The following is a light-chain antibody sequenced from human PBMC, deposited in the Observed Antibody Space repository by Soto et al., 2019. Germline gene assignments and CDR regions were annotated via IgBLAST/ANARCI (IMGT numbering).Light chain of an antibody. CDR1: SDDIGNFNL. CDR2: EVN. Sequence: QSALTQPASVSGSPGQSITVSCTGSSDDIGNFNLVSWYQQFPGKAPKLIVYEVNKRPLGVSDRFSGSKSGNTASLTISGLQAEDEADYHCGSYAGSRWMFGGGTKLTVL. CDR3: GSYAGSRWM. V-gene: IGLV2-23*02. J-gene: IGLJ3*02.